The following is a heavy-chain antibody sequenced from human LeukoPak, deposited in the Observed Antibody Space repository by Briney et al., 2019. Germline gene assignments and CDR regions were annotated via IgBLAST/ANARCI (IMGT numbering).Heavy chain of an antibody. CDR2: INHSGST. D-gene: IGHD3-16*01. V-gene: IGHV4-34*01. CDR3: ARRPWGNAFDI. CDR1: GGSFSGYY. J-gene: IGHJ3*02. Sequence: PSETLSLTCAVYGGSFSGYYWSWIRQPPGKGLEWIGEINHSGSTNYNPSLKGRVTISVDTSKNQFSLKLSSVTAADTAVYYCARRPWGNAFDIWGQGTMVTVSS.